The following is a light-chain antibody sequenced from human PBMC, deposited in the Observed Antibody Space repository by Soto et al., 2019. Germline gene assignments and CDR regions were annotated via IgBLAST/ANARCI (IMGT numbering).Light chain of an antibody. CDR3: QQRSNWPPIT. CDR2: DAS. Sequence: EVVMTQSPATLSLSPGDRATLSCRASQSIDWYVAWYQQKPGQAPRLLIYDASTRATGIPDRFSASGSGTDFTLTISSLEPEDFAVYYCQQRSNWPPITFGPGTKVDIK. CDR1: QSIDWY. V-gene: IGKV3-11*01. J-gene: IGKJ3*01.